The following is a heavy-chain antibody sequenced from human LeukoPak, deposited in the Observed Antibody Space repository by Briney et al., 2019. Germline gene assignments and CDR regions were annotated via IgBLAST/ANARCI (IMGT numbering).Heavy chain of an antibody. Sequence: GGSLRLSCAASGFTFSSYAMSWVRQAPGKGLEWVSVIYSGGSTYYADSVKGRFTISRDNSKNTLYLQMNSLRAEDTAVYYCARSGRDAFDIWGQGTMVTVSS. D-gene: IGHD3-10*01. CDR3: ARSGRDAFDI. V-gene: IGHV3-53*01. CDR1: GFTFSSYA. J-gene: IGHJ3*02. CDR2: IYSGGST.